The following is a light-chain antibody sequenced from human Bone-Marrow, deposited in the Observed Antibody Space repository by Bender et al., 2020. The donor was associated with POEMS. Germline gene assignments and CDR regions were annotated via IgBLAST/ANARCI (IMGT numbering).Light chain of an antibody. V-gene: IGLV1-44*01. CDR3: SSWSSANTLV. CDR1: SSNIGAHA. CDR2: SSH. J-gene: IGLJ2*01. Sequence: QSVLTQPPSASGTPGQRVTISCSGGSSNIGAHAVNWYQHLPGTAPKLLIYSSHRRPSEVPDRFSGSRSGTSASLAISGLQSEDEADYYCSSWSSANTLVFGGGTKLTVL.